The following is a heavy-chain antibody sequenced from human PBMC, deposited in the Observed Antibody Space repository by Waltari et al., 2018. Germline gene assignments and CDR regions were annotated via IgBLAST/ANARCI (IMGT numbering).Heavy chain of an antibody. D-gene: IGHD6-6*01. Sequence: HLQLQESGPGLVKPSETLSLTSTVSDASISTSRDYWGWVRQPPGKGLEWIGHIYYSGSTYYNPSLKSRLVISVDTSKNHFSLRLSSVTAADTAVYYCARRAGSSASRWFDPWGQGILVTVSS. V-gene: IGHV4-39*02. CDR1: DASISTSRDY. CDR2: IYYSGST. CDR3: ARRAGSSASRWFDP. J-gene: IGHJ5*02.